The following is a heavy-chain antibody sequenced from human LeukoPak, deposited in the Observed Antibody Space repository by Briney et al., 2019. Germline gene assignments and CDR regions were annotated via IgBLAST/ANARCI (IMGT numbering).Heavy chain of an antibody. J-gene: IGHJ4*02. CDR3: ARLRGGYRLY. CDR2: ISSSGSTI. Sequence: AGSLTLSCAASGFTFSDYEMNWVRQAPGKGLEWVSYISSSGSTIYYADSVKGRFTISRDNAKNSLYLQINSLRAEDTAVYYCARLRGGYRLYWGQGTLVTVSS. D-gene: IGHD5-24*01. CDR1: GFTFSDYE. V-gene: IGHV3-48*03.